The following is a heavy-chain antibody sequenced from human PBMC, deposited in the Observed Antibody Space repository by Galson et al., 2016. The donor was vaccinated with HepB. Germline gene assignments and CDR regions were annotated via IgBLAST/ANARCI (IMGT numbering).Heavy chain of an antibody. Sequence: LRLSCAASGFSFSNSGMSWVRQAPGRGLEWVSGITRCGDATHYADFVKGRFTISRDNSKNTLYLYMNNLTAGDTAIYYCGKHGGFDYWGQGALVTVSS. CDR2: ITRCGDAT. CDR3: GKHGGFDY. CDR1: GFSFSNSG. D-gene: IGHD3-16*01. V-gene: IGHV3-23*01. J-gene: IGHJ4*02.